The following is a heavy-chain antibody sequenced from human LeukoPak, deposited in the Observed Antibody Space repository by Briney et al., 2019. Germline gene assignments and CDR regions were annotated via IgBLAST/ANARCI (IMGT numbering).Heavy chain of an antibody. D-gene: IGHD6-13*01. CDR1: GGTFSSYA. V-gene: IGHV1-69*13. J-gene: IGHJ4*02. Sequence: SVKVSCKASGGTFSSYAISWVRQAPGQGLEWMGGIIPIFGTANYAQKFQGRVTITADESTSTAYMEPSSLRSEDTAVYYCARDRIAAAGNYFDYWGQGTLVTVSS. CDR3: ARDRIAAAGNYFDY. CDR2: IIPIFGTA.